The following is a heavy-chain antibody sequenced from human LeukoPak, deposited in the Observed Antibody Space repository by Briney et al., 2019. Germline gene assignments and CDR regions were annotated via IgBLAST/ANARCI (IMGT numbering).Heavy chain of an antibody. D-gene: IGHD6-13*01. Sequence: GGSLRLSCTASGFTFSNYWMHWVRQGPGKGLVWVSRIHSDGSSTTYADSVKGRFTISRDNAKNSLYLQMNSLRAEDTAVYYCARDLIAGSWYYFDYWGQGTLVTVSP. CDR3: ARDLIAGSWYYFDY. J-gene: IGHJ4*02. V-gene: IGHV3-74*01. CDR2: IHSDGSST. CDR1: GFTFSNYW.